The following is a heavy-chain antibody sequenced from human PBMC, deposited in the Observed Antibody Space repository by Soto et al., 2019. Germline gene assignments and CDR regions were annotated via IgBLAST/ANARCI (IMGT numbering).Heavy chain of an antibody. V-gene: IGHV3-33*01. CDR3: ARDAGECSGGSCYSLYGMDV. CDR2: IWYDGSNK. CDR1: GFTFSSYG. J-gene: IGHJ6*02. Sequence: LRLSCAASGFTFSSYGMHGVRQAPGNGLEWVAVIWYDGSNKYYADSVKGRFTISRDNSKNTLYLQMNSLRAEDTAVYYCARDAGECSGGSCYSLYGMDVWGQGTTVTVSS. D-gene: IGHD2-15*01.